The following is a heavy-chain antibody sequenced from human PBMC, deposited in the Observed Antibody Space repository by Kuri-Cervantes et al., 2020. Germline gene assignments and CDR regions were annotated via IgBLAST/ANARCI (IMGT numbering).Heavy chain of an antibody. CDR1: GGSFSSSDDY. J-gene: IGHJ6*03. Sequence: GSLRLSCAVSGGSFSSSDDYWGWIRQPPGQGLEWIGTISYSGSTSYSPSLRSRVTISVDTSKNQFSLKLTSVTAADTAVYYCALGATSYYYMDVWGKGTTVTVSS. CDR3: ALGATSYYYMDV. D-gene: IGHD1-26*01. CDR2: ISYSGST. V-gene: IGHV4-39*07.